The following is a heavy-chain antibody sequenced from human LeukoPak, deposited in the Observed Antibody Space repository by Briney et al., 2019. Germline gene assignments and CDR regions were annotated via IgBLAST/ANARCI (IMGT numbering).Heavy chain of an antibody. CDR1: GGSISSYY. V-gene: IGHV4-59*12. Sequence: SETLSLTCTVSGGSISSYYWSWIRQPPGKGLEWIGYIYYSGSTNYNPSLKSRVTISVDTSKNQFSLKLSSVTAADTAVYYCAKDHINLQTPTETFDYWGQGTLVTVSS. J-gene: IGHJ4*02. CDR2: IYYSGST. CDR3: AKDHINLQTPTETFDY. D-gene: IGHD1-20*01.